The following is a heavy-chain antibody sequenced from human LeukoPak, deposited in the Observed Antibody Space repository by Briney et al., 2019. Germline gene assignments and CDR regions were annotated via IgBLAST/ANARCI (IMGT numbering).Heavy chain of an antibody. CDR1: GFTFSSYW. CDR2: INSDGSST. J-gene: IGHJ3*02. Sequence: GGSLRLSCADSGFTFSSYWMHCVRQAPGKGLVWVSRINSDGSSTSYADSVKGRFTISRDNAKNTLYLQMNSLRAEDTAVYYCARGEVWGSYYGRKDAFDIWGQGTMVTVSS. CDR3: ARGEVWGSYYGRKDAFDI. D-gene: IGHD1-26*01. V-gene: IGHV3-74*01.